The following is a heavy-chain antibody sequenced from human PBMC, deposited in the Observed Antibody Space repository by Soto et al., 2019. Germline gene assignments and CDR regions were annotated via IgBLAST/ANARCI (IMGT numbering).Heavy chain of an antibody. CDR1: GFTFSNYG. D-gene: IGHD1-26*01. CDR2: ISGSGDTT. V-gene: IGHV3-23*01. J-gene: IGHJ4*02. Sequence: VGSLRFSCAASGFTFSNYGMNWVRQTPGKGLEWVSSISGSGDTTYYAAPVKGRFTISRDQSKNTLYPQMHSLTAEDTAVYYCAKPAIVRATYDYFDHWGQGTLVTVSS. CDR3: AKPAIVRATYDYFDH.